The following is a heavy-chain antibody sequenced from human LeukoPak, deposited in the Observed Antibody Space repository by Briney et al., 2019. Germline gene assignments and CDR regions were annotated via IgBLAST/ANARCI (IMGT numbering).Heavy chain of an antibody. V-gene: IGHV3-72*01. CDR2: IRDKANTYTT. Sequence: GGSLRLSCAASGFTLSHHYMDWVRLAPGKGLEWVGRIRDKANTYTTEYAASVKGRLTISRDDSKNSLYLQMNSLKTEDTAVYYCDREEVVGKFSPRGAFYYYYMDVWGKGTPVTVSS. J-gene: IGHJ6*03. D-gene: IGHD2-15*01. CDR1: GFTLSHHY. CDR3: DREEVVGKFSPRGAFYYYYMDV.